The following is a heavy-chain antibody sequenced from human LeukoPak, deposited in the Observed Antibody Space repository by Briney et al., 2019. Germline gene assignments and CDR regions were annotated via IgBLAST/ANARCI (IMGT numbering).Heavy chain of an antibody. CDR1: GFTFSNFG. CDR3: AKDYYYDSSGYALQGYFDY. J-gene: IGHJ4*02. V-gene: IGHV3-33*03. Sequence: QAGGSLRLSCAASGFTFSNFGMHWVRQAPGKGLEWVAGISYDGSNKYYVDSVKGRFTVSRDNSKNTLYLQMNSLRAEDTAVYYCAKDYYYDSSGYALQGYFDYWGQGTLVTVSS. CDR2: ISYDGSNK. D-gene: IGHD3-22*01.